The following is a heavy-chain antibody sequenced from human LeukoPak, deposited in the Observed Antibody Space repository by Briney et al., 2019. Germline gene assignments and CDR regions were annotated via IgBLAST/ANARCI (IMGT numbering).Heavy chain of an antibody. CDR3: ARGGYFDWGLGFNI. J-gene: IGHJ3*02. Sequence: GGSLRLSCAVSGFTFSTYWMSWVRQAPGKGLEWVANIKQDGSEKYYVDSVKGRFTISRDNAKNSLHLQMNSLRAEDTAVYYCARGGYFDWGLGFNIWGQGTTVTVSS. CDR2: IKQDGSEK. V-gene: IGHV3-7*01. D-gene: IGHD3-9*01. CDR1: GFTFSTYW.